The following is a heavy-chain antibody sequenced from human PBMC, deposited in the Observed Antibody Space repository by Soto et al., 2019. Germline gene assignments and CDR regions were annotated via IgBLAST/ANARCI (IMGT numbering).Heavy chain of an antibody. D-gene: IGHD3-9*01. CDR1: GGPFSSYA. CDR2: IIPIFGTA. CDR3: ARGVLRYFDWSANYYYFDY. Sequence: SVKVSCKAPGGPFSSYAISWVRQAPGQGLEWMGGIIPIFGTANYAQKFQGRVTITADESTSTAYMELSSLRSADTAVYYCARGVLRYFDWSANYYYFDYWGQGTLVTVSS. J-gene: IGHJ4*02. V-gene: IGHV1-69*13.